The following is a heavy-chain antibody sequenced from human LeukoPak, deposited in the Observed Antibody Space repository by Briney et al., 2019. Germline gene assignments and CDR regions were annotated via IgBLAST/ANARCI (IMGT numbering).Heavy chain of an antibody. V-gene: IGHV3-74*01. CDR1: GGSFSGYY. J-gene: IGHJ3*02. CDR3: ARDLHAFDI. Sequence: ETLSLTCAVYGGSFSGYYWSWIRQPPGKGLEWVSRMNTDGSSTSYADSVKGRFTISRDNAKNTLYLQMNSVRAEDTAVYFCARDLHAFDIWGQGTMVTVSS. CDR2: MNTDGSST.